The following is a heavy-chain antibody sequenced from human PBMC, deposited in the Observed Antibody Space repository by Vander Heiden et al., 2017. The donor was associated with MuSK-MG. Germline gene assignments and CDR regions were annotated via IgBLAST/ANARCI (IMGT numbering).Heavy chain of an antibody. CDR2: IIPIFGTA. J-gene: IGHJ6*03. V-gene: IGHV1-69*06. CDR3: ATMGSHCTGDVCYPYYYYYMDV. CDR1: GGTFSSYA. D-gene: IGHD2-8*02. Sequence: QVQLVQSGAEVKKPGSSVKVSCKASGGTFSSYAISWVRQAPGQGLEWMGGIIPIFGTANYAQKFQGRVTMTADKSTSTAYMELSSLRSEDTAVYYCATMGSHCTGDVCYPYYYYYMDVWGKGTTVTVSS.